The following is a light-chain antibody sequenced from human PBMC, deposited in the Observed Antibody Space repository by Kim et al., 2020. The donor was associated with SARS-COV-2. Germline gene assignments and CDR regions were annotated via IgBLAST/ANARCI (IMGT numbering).Light chain of an antibody. J-gene: IGLJ3*02. CDR1: SSDVGAYNL. Sequence: GQSTTISCAGTSSDVGAYNLVSGYQQHPGKAPKLMIYEGSKRPSWVSNRVSGSKSGNTASLTISGLQAEDEAVYYCCSYAGSSTWVFGGGTQLTVL. V-gene: IGLV2-23*01. CDR3: CSYAGSSTWV. CDR2: EGS.